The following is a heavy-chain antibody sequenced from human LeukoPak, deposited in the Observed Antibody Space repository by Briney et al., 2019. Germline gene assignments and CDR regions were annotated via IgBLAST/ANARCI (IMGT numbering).Heavy chain of an antibody. CDR1: GYTFTSYA. V-gene: IGHV1-3*01. D-gene: IGHD5-18*01. CDR2: INAGNGNT. Sequence: ASVKVSCKASGYTFTSYAMHWVRQAPGQRLEWMRWINAGNGNTKYSQKFQGRVTITRDTSASTAYMELSSLRSEDTAVYYCARSSGYSYGYDYWGQGTLVTVSS. CDR3: ARSSGYSYGYDY. J-gene: IGHJ4*02.